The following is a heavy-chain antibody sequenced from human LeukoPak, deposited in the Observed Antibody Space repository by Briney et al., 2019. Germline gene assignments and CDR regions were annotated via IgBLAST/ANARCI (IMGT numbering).Heavy chain of an antibody. Sequence: PSETLSLTCTVSGGSISSYYWNWIRQPPGKGLEWIGYIYYSGSTNYNPSLKSRVSISVDTSKNQFSLKLSSVTAADTAVYYCARDTGSSWYGYYYYYMDVWGKGTTVTVSS. V-gene: IGHV4-59*12. D-gene: IGHD6-13*01. CDR2: IYYSGST. J-gene: IGHJ6*03. CDR3: ARDTGSSWYGYYYYYMDV. CDR1: GGSISSYY.